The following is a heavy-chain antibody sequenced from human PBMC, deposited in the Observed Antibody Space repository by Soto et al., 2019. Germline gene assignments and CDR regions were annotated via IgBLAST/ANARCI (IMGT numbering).Heavy chain of an antibody. CDR2: LIPIPGTA. CDR1: GGTFGSYA. V-gene: IGHV1-69*01. CDR3: ARSQCSSNSLEIYYYYDYGMDV. J-gene: IGHJ6*02. D-gene: IGHD2-2*01. Sequence: QVQLVQSGAEVKKPGSSVKVSCKASGGTFGSYAISWVRQAPGQGLEWMGGLIPIPGTANYAQKVQGRVTNAADESTSTAYMELSSLRSEDTAVYYSARSQCSSNSLEIYYYYDYGMDVWGQGTTVTVSS.